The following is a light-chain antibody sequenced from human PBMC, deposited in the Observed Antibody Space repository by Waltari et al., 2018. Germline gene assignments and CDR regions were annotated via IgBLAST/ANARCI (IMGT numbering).Light chain of an antibody. Sequence: QLVLTQSPSASASLGASVTLPCTLSSGHNHYAIAWHQQRPDKGPRSLMKVNSDGSHRKGAGLPDRFSGSSSGAERYLTIFSLQSEDEADYYCQTWGTGILVFGGGTKLTVL. J-gene: IGLJ2*01. CDR3: QTWGTGILV. CDR2: VNSDGSH. CDR1: SGHNHYA. V-gene: IGLV4-69*01.